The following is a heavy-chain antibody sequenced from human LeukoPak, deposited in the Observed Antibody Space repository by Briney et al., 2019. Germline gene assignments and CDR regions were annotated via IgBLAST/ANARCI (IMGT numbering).Heavy chain of an antibody. Sequence: SETLSLTCTVSGGSISSGDYYWSWIRQPPGNGLEWIGYIYYSGSTYYNPSLKSRVTISVDTSKNQFSLKLSSVTAADTAVYYCARVVVPAVVDYWGQGTLVTVSS. D-gene: IGHD2-2*01. J-gene: IGHJ4*02. CDR1: GGSISSGDYY. CDR2: IYYSGST. V-gene: IGHV4-30-4*01. CDR3: ARVVVPAVVDY.